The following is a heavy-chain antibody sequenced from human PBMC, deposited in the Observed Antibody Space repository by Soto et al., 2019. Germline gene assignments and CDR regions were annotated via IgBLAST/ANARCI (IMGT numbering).Heavy chain of an antibody. D-gene: IGHD6-19*01. CDR2: IHDSGST. J-gene: IGHJ4*02. CDR1: SASIITEQR. CDR3: ARSFGWYAIDH. Sequence: QMQLQESGPGLVKPSETLSLTCAVSSASIITEQRWTWVRQPPGKGLEWIGEIHDSGSTNNNPSLRSRVTMSVNKSTNQFSLNLNSVSAADTALYYCARSFGWYAIDHWGQGTLVIVSS. V-gene: IGHV4-4*02.